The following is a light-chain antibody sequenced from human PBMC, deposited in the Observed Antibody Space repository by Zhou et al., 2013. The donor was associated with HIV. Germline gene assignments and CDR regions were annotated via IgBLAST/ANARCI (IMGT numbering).Light chain of an antibody. CDR2: GAS. J-gene: IGKJ2*03. Sequence: EIVLTQSPGTLSLSPGERATLSCRASQSVSSNSVAWYQQKPGQAPRLLIYGASSRAIGIPDRFDGSGSGTDFTLTISRLEPEEFAVYYCQQYGNSPYSFGQGTNLEIK. CDR3: QQYGNSPYS. CDR1: QSVSSNS. V-gene: IGKV3-20*01.